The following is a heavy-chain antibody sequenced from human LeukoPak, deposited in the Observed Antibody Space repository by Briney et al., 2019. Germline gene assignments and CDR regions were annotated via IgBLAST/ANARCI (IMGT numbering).Heavy chain of an antibody. CDR1: GFTFSSYE. CDR3: ARGALEWLLSYYFDY. J-gene: IGHJ4*02. Sequence: GGSLRLSCAASGFTFSSYEMNWVRQAPGKGLEWVLYISSSGSTIYYADSVKGRFTISRDNAKNSLYLQMNSLRAEDTAVYYCARGALEWLLSYYFDYWGQGTLVTVSS. CDR2: ISSSGSTI. V-gene: IGHV3-48*03. D-gene: IGHD3-3*01.